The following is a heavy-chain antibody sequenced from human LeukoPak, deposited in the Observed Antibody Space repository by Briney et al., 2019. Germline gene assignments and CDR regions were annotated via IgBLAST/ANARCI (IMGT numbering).Heavy chain of an antibody. Sequence: SETLSLTCAVSGGSISGSYWSWIRQPPGKGLEWIGYIYSSGTTRYNPSLKSRVTISVDTSKNHFSLNLSSMTAADTAVYYCASKSTDHGELRFDYWGQGTLVTVSS. CDR1: GGSISGSY. D-gene: IGHD4-17*01. CDR3: ASKSTDHGELRFDY. J-gene: IGHJ4*02. CDR2: IYSSGTT. V-gene: IGHV4-59*01.